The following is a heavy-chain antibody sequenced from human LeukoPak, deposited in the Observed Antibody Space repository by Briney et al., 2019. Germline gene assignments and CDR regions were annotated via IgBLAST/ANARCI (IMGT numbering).Heavy chain of an antibody. Sequence: RTGGSLRLSCAASGFTFSSYWMSWVRQAPGKGLEWVANIKQDGSEKYYVDSVKGRFTISRDNAKNSLYLQMNSLRAEDTAVYYCALLDYYDSSGYNKVDYWGQGTLVTVSS. V-gene: IGHV3-7*01. J-gene: IGHJ4*02. CDR2: IKQDGSEK. CDR3: ALLDYYDSSGYNKVDY. D-gene: IGHD3-22*01. CDR1: GFTFSSYW.